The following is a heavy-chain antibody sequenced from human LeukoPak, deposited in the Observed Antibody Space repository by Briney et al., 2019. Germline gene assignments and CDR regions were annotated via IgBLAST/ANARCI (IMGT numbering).Heavy chain of an antibody. CDR2: ISGGGGDT. D-gene: IGHD3-9*01. CDR1: GFTFSSYA. Sequence: GGSLRLSCAASGFTFSSYAMSWVRQAPGKGLEWVSAISGGGGDTYYADSVKGRFAISRDNSKNTLYLQLNSLRAEDTATYYCAKGIDILTAYLDYWGQGTLVTVPS. CDR3: AKGIDILTAYLDY. V-gene: IGHV3-23*01. J-gene: IGHJ4*02.